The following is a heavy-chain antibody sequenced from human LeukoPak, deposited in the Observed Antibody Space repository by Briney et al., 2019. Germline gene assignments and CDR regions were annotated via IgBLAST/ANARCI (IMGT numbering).Heavy chain of an antibody. CDR3: AKDHYWSIDY. CDR2: IKGDGIST. J-gene: IGHJ4*02. Sequence: GGSLRLSCAASGNYWMHWVRHAPGQGLVWVSRIKGDGISTNHADSVKGRFTISRDIAKNTLYLQMNSLRAEDTGVYYCAKDHYWSIDYWGRGTLVTVSS. D-gene: IGHD3-3*01. CDR1: GNYW. V-gene: IGHV3-74*01.